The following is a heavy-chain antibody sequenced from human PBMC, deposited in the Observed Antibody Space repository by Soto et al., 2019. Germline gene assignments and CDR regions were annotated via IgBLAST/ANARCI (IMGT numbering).Heavy chain of an antibody. CDR1: GFTFSSYW. CDR2: IKQDGSEK. V-gene: IGHV3-7*01. D-gene: IGHD3-10*01. J-gene: IGHJ6*02. Sequence: EVQLVESGGGLVQPGGSLRLSCAASGFTFSSYWMSWVRQAPGKGLEWVANIKQDGSEKYYVDSVKGRFTISSDNAKNSLYLQMNSLRAEDTAVYYCAREDVLLWFGEFLYGMDVWGQGTTVTVSS. CDR3: AREDVLLWFGEFLYGMDV.